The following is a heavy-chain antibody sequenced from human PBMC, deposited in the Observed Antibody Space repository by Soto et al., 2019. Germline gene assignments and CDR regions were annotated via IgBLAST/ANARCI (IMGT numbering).Heavy chain of an antibody. CDR2: ITGSGGGT. CDR3: ANCRSNWQFDY. J-gene: IGHJ4*02. D-gene: IGHD6-13*01. Sequence: EVQLLESGGGLVQPGGSLRLSCTASGFNFSGSAMSWVRQAPGKGLEWVSGITGSGGGTNYADSVRGRFTISRDNSKNTLYLHTYSLRAEDTAVYYCANCRSNWQFDYWGQGALVTVSS. V-gene: IGHV3-23*01. CDR1: GFNFSGSA.